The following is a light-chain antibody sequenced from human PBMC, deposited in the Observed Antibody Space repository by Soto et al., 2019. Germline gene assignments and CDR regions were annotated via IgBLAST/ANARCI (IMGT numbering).Light chain of an antibody. CDR3: QQSYSTPLT. V-gene: IGKV1-39*01. CDR2: AAS. Sequence: DIQMTQSPSSLSASVGDRVTITCRASQSISSYLNWYQQKPGKPPKLLIYAASGLPSGVPSRFSGSGSGTDFTLTITSLQPEDFETYYCQQSYSTPLTFGGGTKVDIK. J-gene: IGKJ4*01. CDR1: QSISSY.